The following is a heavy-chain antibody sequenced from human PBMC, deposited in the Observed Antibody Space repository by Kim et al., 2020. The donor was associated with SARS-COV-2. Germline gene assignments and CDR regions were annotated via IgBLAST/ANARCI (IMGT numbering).Heavy chain of an antibody. CDR3: VRGSNAWRGVDY. J-gene: IGHJ4*02. V-gene: IGHV3-74*01. D-gene: IGHD3-3*01. Sequence: GGSLRLSCAASGFTFSTYWMHWVRQAPGKGLSCVSRIDPDGNTADCAASVKGRFTISRDNDKNTLYLQMNSLRAEDTAVYYCVRGSNAWRGVDYWGQGTLVTVSS. CDR1: GFTFSTYW. CDR2: IDPDGNTA.